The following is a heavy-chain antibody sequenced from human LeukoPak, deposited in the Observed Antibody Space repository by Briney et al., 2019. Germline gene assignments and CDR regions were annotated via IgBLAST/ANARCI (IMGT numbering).Heavy chain of an antibody. CDR3: ARDSGVGATEYYFDY. CDR1: GYTFTSYG. D-gene: IGHD1-26*01. Sequence: GASVKVSCKASGYTFTSYGISWVRQAPGQGLEWMGWISAYNGNTNYAQKLQGRVTMTTDTSTSTAYMELRSLRSVDTAVYYCARDSGVGATEYYFDYWGQGTLVTVSS. CDR2: ISAYNGNT. V-gene: IGHV1-18*01. J-gene: IGHJ4*02.